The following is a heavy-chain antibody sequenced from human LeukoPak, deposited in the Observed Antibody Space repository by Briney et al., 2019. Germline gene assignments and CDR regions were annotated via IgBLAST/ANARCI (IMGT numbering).Heavy chain of an antibody. J-gene: IGHJ4*02. CDR1: GGSISSGGYY. Sequence: SETLSLTCTVSGGSISSGGYYWSWIRQPPGKGLEWIGYIYHSGSTYYNPSLKSRVTISVDRSKNQFSLKLSSVTAADTAVYYCARSCSSISCPFDYWGQGTLVTVSS. D-gene: IGHD2-2*01. V-gene: IGHV4-30-2*01. CDR3: ARSCSSISCPFDY. CDR2: IYHSGST.